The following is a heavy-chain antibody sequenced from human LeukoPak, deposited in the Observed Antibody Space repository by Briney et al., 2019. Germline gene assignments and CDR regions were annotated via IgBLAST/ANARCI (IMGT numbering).Heavy chain of an antibody. CDR2: INTDGSSA. CDR3: ARGTAETAGIDY. V-gene: IGHV3-74*01. J-gene: IGHJ4*02. Sequence: GGSLTLSCAASGFNFSNYWMHWVRQAPGKGLVWVSHINTDGSSATYGDPAKGRFTVSRDDAKNTLFLQMSSLTVDDMAVYYCARGTAETAGIDYWGQGTLVTVSS. D-gene: IGHD6-13*01. CDR1: GFNFSNYW.